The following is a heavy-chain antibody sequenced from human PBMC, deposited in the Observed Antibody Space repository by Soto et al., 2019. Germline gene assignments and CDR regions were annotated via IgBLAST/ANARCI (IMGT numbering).Heavy chain of an antibody. CDR1: GFTLSGFH. V-gene: IGHV3-21*01. CDR3: AGSSDDGRDH. Sequence: EVQLVESGGGLVKPGESLRLSCAASGFTLSGFHMNWLRQAPGKGLEWVSSISDSSSFIYYADSVKGRFTISRDNARNLVDLQMNSLRAEDSAVYYCAGSSDDGRDHWGQGILVTVSS. CDR2: ISDSSSFI. D-gene: IGHD1-26*01. J-gene: IGHJ4*02.